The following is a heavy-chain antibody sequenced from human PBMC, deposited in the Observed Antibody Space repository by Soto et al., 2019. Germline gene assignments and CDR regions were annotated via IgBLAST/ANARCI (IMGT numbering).Heavy chain of an antibody. V-gene: IGHV3-33*01. J-gene: IGHJ6*02. CDR3: ARPPGRNPQLVGYYYYGMDV. CDR1: GFTFSSYG. Sequence: HPGGSLRLSCAASGFTFSSYGMHWVRQAPGKGLEWVAVIWYDGSNKYYADSVKGRFTISRDNSKNTLYLQMNSLRAEDTAVYYCARPPGRNPQLVGYYYYGMDVWGQGTTVTVSS. D-gene: IGHD6-6*01. CDR2: IWYDGSNK.